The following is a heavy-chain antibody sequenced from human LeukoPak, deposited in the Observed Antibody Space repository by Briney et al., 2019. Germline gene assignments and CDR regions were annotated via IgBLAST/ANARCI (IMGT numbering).Heavy chain of an antibody. D-gene: IGHD3-10*01. V-gene: IGHV2-5*02. J-gene: IGHJ5*02. CDR3: AHTTPRRAVKWFGELLSPLWFDP. CDR1: GFSLSTSGVG. CDR2: IYWDDDK. Sequence: SGPTLVKPTQTLTLTCTFSGFSLSTSGVGVGWIRQPPGKALEWLALIYWDDDKRYSPSLKSRLTITKDTSKNQVVLTMTNMDPVDTATYYCAHTTPRRAVKWFGELLSPLWFDPWGQGTLVTVSS.